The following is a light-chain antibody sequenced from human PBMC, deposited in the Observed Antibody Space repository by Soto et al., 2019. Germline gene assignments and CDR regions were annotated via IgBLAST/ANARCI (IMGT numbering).Light chain of an antibody. Sequence: DSVLTQSPATLSLSPGERATPSCRASQSVSSYLAWYQQKPGQAPRLLIYDASNRATGIPARFSGSGSGTDFTLTISSLEPEDFAVYYCQQRSNWPITFGQGTRLEIK. CDR2: DAS. J-gene: IGKJ5*01. V-gene: IGKV3-11*01. CDR3: QQRSNWPIT. CDR1: QSVSSY.